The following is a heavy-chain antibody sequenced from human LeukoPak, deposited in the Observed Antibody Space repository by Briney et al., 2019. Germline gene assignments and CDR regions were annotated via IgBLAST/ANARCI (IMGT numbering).Heavy chain of an antibody. J-gene: IGHJ5*02. V-gene: IGHV3-7*03. CDR1: GFTFSNYW. CDR3: ARGAGTGWFDP. D-gene: IGHD6-13*01. Sequence: GGSLRLSCAASGFTFSNYWMSWVRQAPGKGLEWVANIKQDRSEKYYVDSVKGRFTISRDNAKNSLYLQMNSLRAEDTAVYYCARGAGTGWFDPWGQGTLVTVSS. CDR2: IKQDRSEK.